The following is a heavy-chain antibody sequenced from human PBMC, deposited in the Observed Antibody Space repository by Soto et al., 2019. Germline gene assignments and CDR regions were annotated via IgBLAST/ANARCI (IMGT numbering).Heavy chain of an antibody. Sequence: PSETLSLTCTVSGGSVSSGSDYWSWIRQPPGKGLECIGYIYYSGSTYYNPSLKSRVTISVDTSKNQFSLKLSSVTAADTAVYYCARSRGYGYGVFDYWGQGTLVT. D-gene: IGHD5-18*01. V-gene: IGHV4-61*01. J-gene: IGHJ4*02. CDR2: IYYSGST. CDR3: ARSRGYGYGVFDY. CDR1: GGSVSSGSDY.